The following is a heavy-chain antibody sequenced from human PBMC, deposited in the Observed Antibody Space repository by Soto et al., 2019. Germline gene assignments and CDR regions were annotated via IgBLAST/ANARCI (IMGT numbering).Heavy chain of an antibody. V-gene: IGHV4-30-4*01. CDR3: ARLYGWAPDY. CDR2: NYYSGST. CDR1: GGSISNGDSF. D-gene: IGHD4-17*01. Sequence: SETLSLTCTVSGGSISNGDSFWTWVRQPPGQGLEWIGFNYYSGSTNYNPSLKSRVTISVDASKNQFSLKLSSVTAADTAVYYCARLYGWAPDYWGQGTLVTVSS. J-gene: IGHJ4*02.